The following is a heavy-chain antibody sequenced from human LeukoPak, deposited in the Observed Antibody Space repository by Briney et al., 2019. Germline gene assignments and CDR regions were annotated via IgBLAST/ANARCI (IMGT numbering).Heavy chain of an antibody. CDR2: VGGSASGT. CDR1: GFIFSSYT. D-gene: IGHD3-9*01. V-gene: IGHV3-23*01. Sequence: PGGALRLSCAASGFIFSSYTMSWVRQAPGKGLEWVSTVGGSASGTFYADSVKGRFTISRDNSKNTLYLQMNSLRAEDTAVYYCAKAEGYDILTGLDYWGQGTLVTVSS. CDR3: AKAEGYDILTGLDY. J-gene: IGHJ4*02.